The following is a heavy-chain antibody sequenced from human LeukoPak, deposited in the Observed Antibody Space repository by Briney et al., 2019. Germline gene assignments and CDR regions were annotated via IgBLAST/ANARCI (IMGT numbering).Heavy chain of an antibody. Sequence: SETLSLTCTGSGGSISSYYWGWIRQPAGKGLEWIGRIYTSGSTNYNPSLKSRVTMSVDTSKNQFSLKPSSVTAADTAVYYCARGLNYKQLERRFTDAFDIWGQGTMVTVSS. D-gene: IGHD1-1*01. V-gene: IGHV4-4*07. J-gene: IGHJ3*02. CDR3: ARGLNYKQLERRFTDAFDI. CDR2: IYTSGST. CDR1: GGSISSYY.